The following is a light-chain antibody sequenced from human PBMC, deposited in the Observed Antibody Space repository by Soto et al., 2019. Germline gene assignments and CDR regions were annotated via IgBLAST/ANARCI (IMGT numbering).Light chain of an antibody. CDR3: LRYGDSPPAYT. CDR1: QSVSSSY. V-gene: IGKV3-20*01. Sequence: EIVLTQSPGTLSLSPGERATLSCRASQSVSSSYLAWYQQKPGQGPRLLIYGASSRATGIPDRFSGSGSGTDFTLTISRLEPEDFAVYYCLRYGDSPPAYTFGQGTKLEIK. CDR2: GAS. J-gene: IGKJ2*01.